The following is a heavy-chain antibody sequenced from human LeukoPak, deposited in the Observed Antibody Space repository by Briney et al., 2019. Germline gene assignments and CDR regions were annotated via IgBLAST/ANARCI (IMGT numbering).Heavy chain of an antibody. J-gene: IGHJ4*02. V-gene: IGHV3-7*01. D-gene: IGHD3-16*02. CDR2: IDKDGGDK. CDR1: GFTFNGYW. Sequence: GGSLRLSCAVSGFTFNGYWMSWVRQAPGKGLEWVANIDKDGGDKYYVDSVKGRFTISRDNAENSLYLQMNSLRAEDTAVYYCARDTYRFFDSWGQGTLVTVSS. CDR3: ARDTYRFFDS.